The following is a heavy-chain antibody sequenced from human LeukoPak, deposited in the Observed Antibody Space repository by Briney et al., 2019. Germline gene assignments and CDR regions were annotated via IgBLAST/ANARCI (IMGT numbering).Heavy chain of an antibody. D-gene: IGHD3-22*01. CDR1: GGSMSSYY. CDR2: IYNSGST. J-gene: IGHJ4*02. Sequence: PSETLSLTCTVSGGSMSSYYWNWIRQPPGKGLEWIGYIYNSGSTNYNPSLKSRVTISVDTSKSQFSLKLSSVTAADTAVYYRARRQYYDSSGYWYYFDYWGQGTLVTVSS. V-gene: IGHV4-59*08. CDR3: ARRQYYDSSGYWYYFDY.